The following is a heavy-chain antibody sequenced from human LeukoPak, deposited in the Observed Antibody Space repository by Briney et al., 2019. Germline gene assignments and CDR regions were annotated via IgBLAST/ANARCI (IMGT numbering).Heavy chain of an antibody. CDR1: GFTFRSYE. Sequence: PGGSLRLSCAASGFTFRSYEMNWVRQAPGKGLEWVSYSSSNGNSTYYADTVKGRFTISRDNAKNSLYLQMNSLRAEDTAVYYWARRAILTGHTDVFDIWGQGTEVTVSS. CDR2: SSSNGNST. J-gene: IGHJ3*02. CDR3: ARRAILTGHTDVFDI. D-gene: IGHD3-9*01. V-gene: IGHV3-48*03.